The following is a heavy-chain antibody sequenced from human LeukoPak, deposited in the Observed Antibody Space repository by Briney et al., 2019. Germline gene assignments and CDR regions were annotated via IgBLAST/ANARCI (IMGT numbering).Heavy chain of an antibody. CDR1: EFSVRRNY. CDR3: AKASWVSNADAVL. CDR2: IYSDDNT. Sequence: GGSLRLSCTAFEFSVRRNYITWLRQAPGKGLEWVSVIYSDDNTYYTDSVKGRFTLSRDDSRNTVYLQLNNLRVEDTAVYYCAKASWVSNADAVLWGQGTLVTVSS. D-gene: IGHD3-16*01. J-gene: IGHJ4*02. V-gene: IGHV3-53*01.